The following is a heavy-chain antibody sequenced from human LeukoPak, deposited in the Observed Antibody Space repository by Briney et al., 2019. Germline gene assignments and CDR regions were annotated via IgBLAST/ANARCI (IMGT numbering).Heavy chain of an antibody. J-gene: IGHJ5*02. V-gene: IGHV3-23*01. Sequence: GGSLRLSCAASGFTFSNYAMTWVRQAPGKGLEWVSAISGAGGSTYYADPVKGRFTISRDSSKNTLYLQMNSLRAEDTAVYYCATAPAAADSSWGQGTLVAVSS. D-gene: IGHD6-13*01. CDR3: ATAPAAADSS. CDR1: GFTFSNYA. CDR2: ISGAGGST.